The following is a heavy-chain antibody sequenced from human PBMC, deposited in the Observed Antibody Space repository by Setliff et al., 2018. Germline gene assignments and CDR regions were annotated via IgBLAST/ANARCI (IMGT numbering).Heavy chain of an antibody. CDR2: IYTSGNT. CDR1: GGSISSSSYY. J-gene: IGHJ4*02. V-gene: IGHV4-61*02. Sequence: SETLSLTCTVSGGSISSSSYYWNWIRQPAGKGLEWIGRIYTSGNTNYNPSLKSRVTISVDTSKNQFSLKLSSVTAADTAVYYCARGGGGKPFDYWGQGTLVTVSS. CDR3: ARGGGGKPFDY. D-gene: IGHD2-15*01.